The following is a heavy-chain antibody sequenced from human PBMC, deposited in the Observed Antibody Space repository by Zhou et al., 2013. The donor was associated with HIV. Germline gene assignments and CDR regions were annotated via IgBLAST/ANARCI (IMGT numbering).Heavy chain of an antibody. Sequence: EVQLVQSGGELKKPGESLKISCKTSGYNFASYWIAWVRQMPGKGLEWMGIIYPGDSDTRYSPSFEGQVTFSVDKSITTAYLQWSSLKASDTAIYYCARHEERGESFDPWGQGTLVTVSS. J-gene: IGHJ5*02. CDR1: GYNFASYW. CDR2: IYPGDSDT. CDR3: ARHEERGESFDP. D-gene: IGHD3-10*01. V-gene: IGHV5-51*01.